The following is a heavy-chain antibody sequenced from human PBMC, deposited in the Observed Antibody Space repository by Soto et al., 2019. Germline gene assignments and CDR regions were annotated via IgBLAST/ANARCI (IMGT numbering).Heavy chain of an antibody. D-gene: IGHD3-9*01. V-gene: IGHV3-23*01. CDR3: AKSPEYFDWLPEYYFYY. CDR1: GFTFSSYS. J-gene: IGHJ4*02. CDR2: ISGSGGST. Sequence: GGSLRLSCAASGFTFSSYSMSWVRQAPGKGLEWVSAISGSGGSTYYADSVKGRFTISRDNSKNTLYLQMNSLRAEDTAVYYCAKSPEYFDWLPEYYFYYWGQGTLVTVSS.